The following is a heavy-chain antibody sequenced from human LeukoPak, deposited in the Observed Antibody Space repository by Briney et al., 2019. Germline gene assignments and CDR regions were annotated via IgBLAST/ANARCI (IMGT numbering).Heavy chain of an antibody. CDR2: ISAYNGNT. J-gene: IGHJ6*02. CDR1: VYTYTSYG. Sequence: ASVKVSCKASVYTYTSYGISWVRQAPGQGLEWMGWISAYNGNTNYAQKLQGRVTMTTDTSTSTAYMELRSLRSDDTAVYYCARGITIFGVVIILDGMDVWGQGTTVTVSS. CDR3: ARGITIFGVVIILDGMDV. D-gene: IGHD3-3*01. V-gene: IGHV1-18*01.